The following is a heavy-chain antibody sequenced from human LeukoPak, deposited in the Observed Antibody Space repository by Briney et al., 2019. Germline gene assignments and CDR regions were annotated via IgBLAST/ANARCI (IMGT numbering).Heavy chain of an antibody. V-gene: IGHV3-7*01. D-gene: IGHD1-14*01. J-gene: IGHJ4*02. CDR3: AREPLGNPGTDY. CDR1: GFTVSSNY. Sequence: GGSLRLSCAASGFTVSSNYMSWVRQAPGKGLEWVANIKQDGSEKYYVDSVKGRFTISRDNAKNSLYLQMNSLRAEDTAVYYCAREPLGNPGTDYWGQGTLVTVSS. CDR2: IKQDGSEK.